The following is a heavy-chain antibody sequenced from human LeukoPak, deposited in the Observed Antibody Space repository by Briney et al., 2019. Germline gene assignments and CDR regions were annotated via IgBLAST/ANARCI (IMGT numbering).Heavy chain of an antibody. J-gene: IGHJ4*02. Sequence: SETLSLTCTVSGGSISSSNYYGGWIRQPPGKGLEWIAGMYYSGSTFYNPSLKRRVTISVDTSQKQFSLRMSSVTAADTAVYYCASLRSLMTLAGLDSWGQGTLVTVSS. CDR2: MYYSGST. CDR1: GGSISSSNYY. D-gene: IGHD6-19*01. V-gene: IGHV4-39*01. CDR3: ASLRSLMTLAGLDS.